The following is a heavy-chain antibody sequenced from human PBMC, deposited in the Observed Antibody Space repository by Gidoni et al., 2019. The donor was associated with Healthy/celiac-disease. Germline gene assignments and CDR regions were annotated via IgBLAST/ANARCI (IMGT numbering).Heavy chain of an antibody. J-gene: IGHJ3*02. CDR1: GFTFDDYA. D-gene: IGHD2-2*02. Sequence: EVQLVESGGGLVQHGRSLRLSCAASGFTFDDYAMHWVRQAPGKGLEWVSGISWNSGSIGYADSVKGRFTISRDNAKNSLYLQMNSLRAEDTALYYCAKDGSSGYCSSTSCYTAFDIWGQGTMVTVSS. V-gene: IGHV3-9*01. CDR3: AKDGSSGYCSSTSCYTAFDI. CDR2: ISWNSGSI.